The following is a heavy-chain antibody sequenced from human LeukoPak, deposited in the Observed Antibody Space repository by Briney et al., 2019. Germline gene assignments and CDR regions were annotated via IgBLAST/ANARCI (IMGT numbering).Heavy chain of an antibody. Sequence: AASVKVSCKAAGYIFNNYGIGWVRQVPGQGLEWMGWITTYNDNTHYAQKFQGRVTMTRDTSTSTAYMELRSLRSDDTAVYYCARGIVRVRGIINYEYFYYYMDVWGKGTTVTVSS. J-gene: IGHJ6*03. CDR2: ITTYNDNT. CDR1: GYIFNNYG. D-gene: IGHD3-10*01. V-gene: IGHV1-18*01. CDR3: ARGIVRVRGIINYEYFYYYMDV.